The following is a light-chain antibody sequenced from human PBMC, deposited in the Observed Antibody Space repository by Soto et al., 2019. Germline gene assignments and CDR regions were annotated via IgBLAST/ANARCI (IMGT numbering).Light chain of an antibody. CDR3: QQRSNWALT. J-gene: IGKJ4*01. Sequence: NVLTRPPGTLSLSTGDSATPSCRASQSVISDYVAWYQQKPGQAPRLLIYGASNRATGIPARFSGSGSGTDFTLTISSLEPEDFAVYYCQQRSNWALTFGGGTKVDI. CDR2: GAS. CDR1: QSVISD. V-gene: IGKV3-11*01.